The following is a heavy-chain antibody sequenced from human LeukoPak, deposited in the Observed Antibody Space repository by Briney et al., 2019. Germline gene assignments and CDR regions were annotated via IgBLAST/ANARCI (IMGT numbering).Heavy chain of an antibody. V-gene: IGHV3-23*01. D-gene: IGHD6-13*01. Sequence: GGSLRLSCAASGFTFSSYAMSWVRQAPGKGLEWVSAISGSGGSTYYADSVKGRFTISRDNSKNTLYLQMNSLRAEDTAVYYCARGVAAAGNPLGYWGQGTLVTVSS. CDR2: ISGSGGST. CDR1: GFTFSSYA. J-gene: IGHJ4*02. CDR3: ARGVAAAGNPLGY.